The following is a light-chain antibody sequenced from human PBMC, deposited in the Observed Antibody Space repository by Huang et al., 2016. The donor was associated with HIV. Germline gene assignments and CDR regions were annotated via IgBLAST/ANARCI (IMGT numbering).Light chain of an antibody. J-gene: IGKJ5*01. CDR1: QDISNY. CDR2: DAS. Sequence: DIQMTQSPSSLSASVGDRVTITCQASQDISNYLNWYQQKPGRAPKRLIYDASNFETGVPSRFSGSGSGTDFTFTISSLQPEDIATYFCQQYDNVPLTFGQGTRLETK. CDR3: QQYDNVPLT. V-gene: IGKV1-33*01.